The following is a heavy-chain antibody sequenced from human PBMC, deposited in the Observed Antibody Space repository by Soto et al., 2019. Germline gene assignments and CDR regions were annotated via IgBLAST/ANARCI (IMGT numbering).Heavy chain of an antibody. CDR1: GFTFSSYS. CDR3: ADRSRYCTSSNCD. D-gene: IGHD2-2*01. Sequence: DVRLLESGGGLVQPGGSLRLSCAASGFTFSSYSMSWVRQAPGKGLEWVSTIGTSASTYYGDSVRGRFTISRDNSRNTLYLQMNSLRAEDKAVYYCADRSRYCTSSNCDWGQGTLVTVSS. V-gene: IGHV3-23*01. CDR2: IGTSAST. J-gene: IGHJ4*02.